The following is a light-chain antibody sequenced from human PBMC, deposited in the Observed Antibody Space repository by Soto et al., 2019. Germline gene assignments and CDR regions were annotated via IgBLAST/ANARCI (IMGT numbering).Light chain of an antibody. CDR3: RVWDTTTDQYI. J-gene: IGLJ1*01. CDR2: DAR. V-gene: IGLV3-21*02. Sequence: SYELTQPPSVSVAPGQTATISCGGDDVGGKSVQWYQQKPGQAPVLVLYDARDRPSGIPERFSGSNSGNTATLTISWVEAGDEADFYCRVWDTTTDQYIFGSGTKVTVL. CDR1: DVGGKS.